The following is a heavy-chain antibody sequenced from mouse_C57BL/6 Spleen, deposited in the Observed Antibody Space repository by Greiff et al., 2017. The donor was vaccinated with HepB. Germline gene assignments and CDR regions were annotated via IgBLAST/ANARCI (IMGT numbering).Heavy chain of an antibody. V-gene: IGHV5-17*01. CDR1: GFTFSDYG. J-gene: IGHJ2*01. Sequence: EVKVVESGGGLVKPGGSLKLSCAASGFTFSDYGMHWVRQAPEKGLEWVAYISSGSSTIYYADTVKGRFTISRDNAKNTLFLQMTSLRSEDAAMYYCARRELGTWYFDYWGQGTTLTVSS. CDR2: ISSGSSTI. D-gene: IGHD4-1*01. CDR3: ARRELGTWYFDY.